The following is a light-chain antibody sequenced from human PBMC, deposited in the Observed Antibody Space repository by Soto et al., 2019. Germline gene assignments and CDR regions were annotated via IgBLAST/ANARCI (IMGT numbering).Light chain of an antibody. J-gene: IGKJ3*01. V-gene: IGKV3-20*01. CDR2: GAS. CDR3: QQYGSTLFT. CDR1: QSVSSSY. Sequence: EIVLTQSPGTLSLSPGERATLSCRASQSVSSSYLAWYQQKPGPAPRLLIYGASSRDTRIPDRFSGSGSGTDFTLTISILEPEDLAVYYWQQYGSTLFTFGPGTKVDIK.